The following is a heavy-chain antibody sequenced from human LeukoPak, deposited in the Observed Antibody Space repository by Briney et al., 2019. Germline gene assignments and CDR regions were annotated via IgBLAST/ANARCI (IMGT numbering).Heavy chain of an antibody. CDR3: TTDYFYDLWSGYYGFDP. CDR2: IKSKTDGGTT. CDR1: GFTFSNAW. Sequence: GGSLRLSCAASGFTFSNAWMSWVRQAPGKGLEWVGRIKSKTDGGTTDYAAPVKGRFTISRDDSKNTLYLQMNSLKTEDRAVYYCTTDYFYDLWSGYYGFDPWGQGTLVTVSS. J-gene: IGHJ5*02. V-gene: IGHV3-15*01. D-gene: IGHD3-3*01.